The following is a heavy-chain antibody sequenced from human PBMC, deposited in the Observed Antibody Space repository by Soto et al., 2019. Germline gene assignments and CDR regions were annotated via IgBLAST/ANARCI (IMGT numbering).Heavy chain of an antibody. J-gene: IGHJ6*03. Sequence: VQLVESGGGVVQPGRSLRLSCAASGFTFSSYGMHWVRQAPGKGLEWVAVIWYDGSNKYYADSVKGRFTISRDNSKNTLYLQMNSLRAEDTAVYYCARDVGSSTEGLMDVWGKGTTVTVSS. CDR3: ARDVGSSTEGLMDV. CDR2: IWYDGSNK. D-gene: IGHD1-26*01. CDR1: GFTFSSYG. V-gene: IGHV3-33*01.